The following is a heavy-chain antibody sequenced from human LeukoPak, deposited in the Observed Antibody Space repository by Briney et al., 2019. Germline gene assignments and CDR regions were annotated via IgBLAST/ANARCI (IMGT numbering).Heavy chain of an antibody. CDR3: ARGGERYYEPFDI. J-gene: IGHJ3*02. V-gene: IGHV1-2*02. CDR1: GYTFTGYY. D-gene: IGHD3-22*01. CDR2: INPNSGGT. Sequence: ASVKVSCKASGYTFTGYYMHWVRQAPGQGLEWMGWINPNSGGTNYAQKFQGRVTMTRDTPISTAYMELSRLRSDDTAVYYCARGGERYYEPFDIWGQGTMVTVSS.